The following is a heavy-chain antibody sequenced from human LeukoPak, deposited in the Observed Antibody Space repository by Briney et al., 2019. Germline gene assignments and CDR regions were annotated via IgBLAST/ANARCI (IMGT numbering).Heavy chain of an antibody. V-gene: IGHV2-5*02. J-gene: IGHJ4*02. CDR3: AHRHSQRSTLRYRVYYFDH. Sequence: SGPTLVKPTQTLTLTCTFSGFSLNTSGVGVGWIRQPPGKALEWLALIYWDDDKRYSPSLKSRLTITEDTSKNQVVLTMTNMDPVDTATYYCAHRHSQRSTLRYRVYYFDHWGQGTLVTVSS. CDR1: GFSLNTSGVG. CDR2: IYWDDDK. D-gene: IGHD2-15*01.